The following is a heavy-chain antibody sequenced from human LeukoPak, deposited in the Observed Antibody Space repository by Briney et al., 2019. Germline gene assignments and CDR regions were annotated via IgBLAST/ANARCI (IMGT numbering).Heavy chain of an antibody. J-gene: IGHJ5*02. CDR1: GGSISSYY. D-gene: IGHD3-22*01. CDR2: IYYSGST. CDR3: ARLKYYYDSSGYRWFDP. Sequence: PSETLSLTCTVSGGSISSYYWSWIRQPPGKGLEWIGYIYYSGSTNYNPSLKSRVTISVDTSKNQFSLKLSSVTAADTAVYYCARLKYYYDSSGYRWFDPWGQGTLVTVSS. V-gene: IGHV4-59*08.